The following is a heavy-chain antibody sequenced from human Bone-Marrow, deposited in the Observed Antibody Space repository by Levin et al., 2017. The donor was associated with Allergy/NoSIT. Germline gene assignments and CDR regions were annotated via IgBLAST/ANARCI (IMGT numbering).Heavy chain of an antibody. CDR1: GFTFSSYS. D-gene: IGHD6-13*01. CDR3: ARDAPGSSWLNWFDP. CDR2: ISSSSSYI. J-gene: IGHJ5*02. Sequence: GGSLRLSCAASGFTFSSYSMNWVRQAPGKGLEWVSSISSSSSYIYYADSVKGRFTISRDNAKNSLYLQMNSLRAEDTAVYYCARDAPGSSWLNWFDPWGQGTLVTVSS. V-gene: IGHV3-21*01.